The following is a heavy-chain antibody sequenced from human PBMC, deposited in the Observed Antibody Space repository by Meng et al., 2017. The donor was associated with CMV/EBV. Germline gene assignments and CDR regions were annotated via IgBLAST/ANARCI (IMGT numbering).Heavy chain of an antibody. CDR1: GFSLSTSGVG. D-gene: IGHD5-18*01. CDR2: IYWNDDK. J-gene: IGHJ4*02. Sequence: TFSGFSLSTSGVGVGWNRQSPGKDLEWLALIYWNDDKRYSTSLKSRLTITKDTSKNQVVLTMTNMDPVDTATYYCAHSEIQLWVFDYWGQGTLVTVSS. CDR3: AHSEIQLWVFDY. V-gene: IGHV2-5*01.